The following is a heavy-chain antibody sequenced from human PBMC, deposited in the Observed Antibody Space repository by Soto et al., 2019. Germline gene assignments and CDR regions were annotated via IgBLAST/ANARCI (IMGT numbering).Heavy chain of an antibody. D-gene: IGHD5-12*01. V-gene: IGHV1-69*01. J-gene: IGHJ4*02. Sequence: QVQLVQSGAEVQKPGSSVKVSCKASGGTFSSYAISWVRQAPGLGLEWMGGIIPIFGTANYAQKFQGRVTITADESTSTAYMELSSLRSEDTAVYYCARSGYSGYDLSEIDYWGQGTLVTVSS. CDR2: IIPIFGTA. CDR3: ARSGYSGYDLSEIDY. CDR1: GGTFSSYA.